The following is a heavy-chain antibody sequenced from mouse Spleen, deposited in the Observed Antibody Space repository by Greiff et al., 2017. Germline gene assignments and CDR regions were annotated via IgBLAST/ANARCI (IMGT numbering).Heavy chain of an antibody. D-gene: IGHD1-1*01. V-gene: IGHV1-19*01. Sequence: VQLQQSGPVLVKPGASVKMSCKASGYTFTDYYMNWVKQSPGKSLEWIGVINPYNGGTSYNQKFKGKATLTVDKSSSTAYMELNSLTSEDSAVYYCARCYGSSTWFAYWGQGTLVTVSA. CDR2: INPYNGGT. CDR1: GYTFTDYY. J-gene: IGHJ3*01. CDR3: ARCYGSSTWFAY.